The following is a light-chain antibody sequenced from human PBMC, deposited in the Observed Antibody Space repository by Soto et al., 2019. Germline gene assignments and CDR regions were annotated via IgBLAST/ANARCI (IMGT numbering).Light chain of an antibody. J-gene: IGLJ7*01. CDR2: EVD. CDR1: GSDVGGYNY. V-gene: IGLV2-8*01. CDR3: SSYAGRNYAV. Sequence: QPVLTQPPSASGSPGQSVSISCTGTGSDVGGYNYVSWYQQRPDKAPKLIIYEVDKRPSGVPDRFSGSKSGNSAYLTVSGLQTEDEADYYCSSYAGRNYAVFGRGTQLTVL.